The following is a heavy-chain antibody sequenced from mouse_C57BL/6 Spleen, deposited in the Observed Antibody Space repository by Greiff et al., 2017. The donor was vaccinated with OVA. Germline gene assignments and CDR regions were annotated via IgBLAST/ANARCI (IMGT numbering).Heavy chain of an antibody. CDR1: GYAFTNYL. V-gene: IGHV1-54*01. D-gene: IGHD1-1*01. Sequence: QVQLKESGAELVRPGTSVKVSCKASGYAFTNYLIEWVKQRPGQGLEWIGVINPGSGGTNYNEKFKGKATLTADKSSSTAYMQLSSLTSEDSAVYCCARTYGSSGGDYWGQGTTLTVSS. CDR3: ARTYGSSGGDY. J-gene: IGHJ2*01. CDR2: INPGSGGT.